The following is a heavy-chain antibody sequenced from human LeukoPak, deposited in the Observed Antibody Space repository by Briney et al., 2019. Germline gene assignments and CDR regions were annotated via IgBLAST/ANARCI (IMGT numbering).Heavy chain of an antibody. J-gene: IGHJ4*02. D-gene: IGHD4-23*01. CDR2: ISAYNGNT. CDR1: GYTFTSYG. CDR3: ARDPGDDYGGSPFDY. Sequence: ASVKVSCKASGYTFTSYGISWVRQAPGQGLEWMGWISAYNGNTNYAQKLQGRVTMTTDTSTSTAYMELRSLRSDDTAVYYCARDPGDDYGGSPFDYWGQGTLVTVSS. V-gene: IGHV1-18*01.